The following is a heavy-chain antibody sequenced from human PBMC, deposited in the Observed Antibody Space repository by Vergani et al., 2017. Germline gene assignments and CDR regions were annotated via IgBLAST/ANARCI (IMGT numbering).Heavy chain of an antibody. Sequence: HLVESGGGLVKPGGSLRLSCAASGFSFSDHYMTWIRQAPGKGLEWVSYISNSGNTIEYADSVKGRFSISRDNAKSSLFLQMDSLRAEDTAVYYCARDHRDYNNYPGTFDIWGQGSMVTVSS. CDR2: ISNSGNTI. CDR3: ARDHRDYNNYPGTFDI. J-gene: IGHJ3*02. D-gene: IGHD5-24*01. CDR1: GFSFSDHY. V-gene: IGHV3-11*01.